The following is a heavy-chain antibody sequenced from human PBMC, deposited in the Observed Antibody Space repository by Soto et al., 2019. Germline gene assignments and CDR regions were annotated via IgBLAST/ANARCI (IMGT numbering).Heavy chain of an antibody. Sequence: GGSLRLSCAASGFTFSNAWMSWVRQAPGKGLEWVGRIKSKTDGGTTDYAAPVKGRFTISRDDSKNTLYLQMNSLKTEDTAVYYYTTAGAGANYQDYYYYGMDVWGQGTTVTVSS. CDR2: IKSKTDGGTT. CDR3: TTAGAGANYQDYYYYGMDV. CDR1: GFTFSNAW. J-gene: IGHJ6*02. D-gene: IGHD6-19*01. V-gene: IGHV3-15*01.